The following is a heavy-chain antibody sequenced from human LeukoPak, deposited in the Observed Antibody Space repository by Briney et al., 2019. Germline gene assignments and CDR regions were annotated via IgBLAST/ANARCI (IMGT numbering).Heavy chain of an antibody. V-gene: IGHV1-46*02. J-gene: IGHJ6*02. Sequence: ASVKVSCKASGYTFNTYYIHWVRQAPGQGLEWMGFINPSGGSTSYAQKFQGRVTMTRDTSTSAVYMELRSLRSDDTAVYYCVRDHGSYDFWSGYYLDDPLGNYYYGMDVWGQGTTVTVSS. CDR1: GYTFNTYY. D-gene: IGHD3-3*01. CDR2: INPSGGST. CDR3: VRDHGSYDFWSGYYLDDPLGNYYYGMDV.